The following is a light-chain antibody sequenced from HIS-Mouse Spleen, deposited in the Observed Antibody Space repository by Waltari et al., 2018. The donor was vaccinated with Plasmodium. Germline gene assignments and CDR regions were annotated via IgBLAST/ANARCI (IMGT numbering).Light chain of an antibody. J-gene: IGLJ2*01. CDR1: NIGSKS. Sequence: SYVLTQPPSVSVAPGKTARITWGGNNIGSKSVHWYQQKPGQAPGLVVYDDSDRPSGIPERVSGSNSVNTATLTISRVEAGDEADYYCQVWDSSSDHVVFGGGTKLTVL. CDR3: QVWDSSSDHVV. V-gene: IGLV3-21*03. CDR2: DDS.